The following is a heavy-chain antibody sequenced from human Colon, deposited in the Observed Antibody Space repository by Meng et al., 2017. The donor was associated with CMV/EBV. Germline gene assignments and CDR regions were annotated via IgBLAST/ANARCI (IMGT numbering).Heavy chain of an antibody. J-gene: IGHJ6*02. V-gene: IGHV3-72*01. CDR2: GRHKVKNYTT. CDR1: GFSFSDHY. D-gene: IGHD3-3*01. CDR3: AKPEAPPYDFWSGYVYYYYGMDV. Sequence: GGSLRLSCAASGFSFSDHYMDWVRQAPGKGLEWVGRGRHKVKNYTTEYAASVKGRFTISRDESKNSLYLQMNSLRAEDTAVYYCAKPEAPPYDFWSGYVYYYYGMDVWGQGTTVTVSS.